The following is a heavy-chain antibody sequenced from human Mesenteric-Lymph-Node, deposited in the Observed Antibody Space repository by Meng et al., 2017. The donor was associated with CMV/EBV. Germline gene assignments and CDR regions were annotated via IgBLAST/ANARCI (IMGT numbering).Heavy chain of an antibody. Sequence: ESLKISCTVSGYSISSGYYWGWIRQPPGKGLEWIGSIYHSGSTYYNPSLKSRVTISVDTSKNQFSLKLSSVTAADTAVYYCARRPPTENAFDIWGQGTMVTVSS. D-gene: IGHD4-17*01. CDR2: IYHSGST. V-gene: IGHV4-38-2*02. J-gene: IGHJ3*02. CDR1: GYSISSGYY. CDR3: ARRPPTENAFDI.